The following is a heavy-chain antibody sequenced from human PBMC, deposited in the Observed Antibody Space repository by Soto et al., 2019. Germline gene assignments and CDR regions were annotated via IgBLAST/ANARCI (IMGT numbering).Heavy chain of an antibody. CDR1: GFTFSSYS. CDR2: ISSRSSTI. CDR3: AREGYCSNTSCYLSPSDI. J-gene: IGHJ3*02. D-gene: IGHD2-2*01. Sequence: GESLKISCAASGFTFSSYSMNWVRQAPGKGLEWVSYISSRSSTIYYADSVKGRFTISRDNAKNSLYLQMNSLRAEDTAVYYCAREGYCSNTSCYLSPSDIWGQGTMVTVSS. V-gene: IGHV3-48*01.